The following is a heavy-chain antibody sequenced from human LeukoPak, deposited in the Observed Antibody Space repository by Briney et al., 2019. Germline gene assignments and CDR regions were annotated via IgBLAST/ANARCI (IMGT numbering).Heavy chain of an antibody. D-gene: IGHD3-22*01. CDR2: ISAYNGNT. J-gene: IGHJ4*02. V-gene: IGHV1-18*01. CDR1: GYTFTSYG. CDR3: ARDGDYDSSGYYFWC. Sequence: ASVKVSCKASGYTFTSYGISWVRQAPGQGLEWMGWISAYNGNTNYAQKLQGRVTMTTDTSTSTAYMELRSLRSDDTAVYYCARDGDYDSSGYYFWCWGQGTLITVSS.